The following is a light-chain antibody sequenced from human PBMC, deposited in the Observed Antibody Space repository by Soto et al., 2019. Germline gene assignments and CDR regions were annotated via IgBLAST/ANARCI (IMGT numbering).Light chain of an antibody. V-gene: IGKV3-15*01. Sequence: IVLGQSLAILSLSTGERATLSCGASQIVSSILAWYQQKAGQAPRLLIDGSSTRATGIPARFSGSGSGKEFKLTIRSLQSEDFEVSSYQQYANLPTWRSGQGTEVDIK. CDR1: QIVSSI. CDR2: GSS. J-gene: IGKJ1*01. CDR3: QQYANLPTWR.